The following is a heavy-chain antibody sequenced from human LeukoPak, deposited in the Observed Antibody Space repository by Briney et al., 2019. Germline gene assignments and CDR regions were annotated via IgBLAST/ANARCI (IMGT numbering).Heavy chain of an antibody. CDR2: IYTSGST. V-gene: IGHV4-61*02. CDR1: GGSISSGGYY. CDR3: ARESVILGVWFDP. Sequence: PSETLSLTCTVSGGSISSGGYYYSWIRQPAGKELEWIGRIYTSGSTNYNPSLKSRVTISVDTSKNQFSLKLTSVTAADTAIYYCARESVILGVWFDPWGQGTLVTVSS. J-gene: IGHJ5*02. D-gene: IGHD3-3*01.